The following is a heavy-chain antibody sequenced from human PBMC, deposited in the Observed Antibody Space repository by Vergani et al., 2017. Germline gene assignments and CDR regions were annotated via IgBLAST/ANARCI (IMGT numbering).Heavy chain of an antibody. CDR3: AREYSSSVGFLAY. V-gene: IGHV4-4*07. Sequence: QVQLQESGPGLVKPSETLSLTCIVSGGSISPYYWSWIRQPARKGLEWIGRIYTRESTNYNPSLKSRVPMSVDTSKNQFSLKLSSVTAADTAVYYCAREYSSSVGFLAYWGQGTLVTVSS. CDR1: GGSISPYY. CDR2: IYTREST. J-gene: IGHJ4*02. D-gene: IGHD6-6*01.